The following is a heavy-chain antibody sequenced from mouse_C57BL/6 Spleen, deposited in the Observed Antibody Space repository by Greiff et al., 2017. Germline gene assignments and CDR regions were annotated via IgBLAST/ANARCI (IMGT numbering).Heavy chain of an antibody. D-gene: IGHD1-1*01. CDR2: ISNLAYSI. CDR1: GFTFSDYG. J-gene: IGHJ1*03. V-gene: IGHV5-15*01. Sequence: EVHLVESGGGLVQPGGSLKLSCAASGFTFSDYGMAWVRQAPRKGPEWVAFISNLAYSIYYADTVTGRFTISRENAKNTLYLEMSSLRSEDTAMYYCARHGSREGWYFDVWGTGTTVTVSS. CDR3: ARHGSREGWYFDV.